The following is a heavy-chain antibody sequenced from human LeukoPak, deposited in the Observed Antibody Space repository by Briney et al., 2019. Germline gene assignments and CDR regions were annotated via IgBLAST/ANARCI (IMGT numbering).Heavy chain of an antibody. V-gene: IGHV3-23*01. CDR1: GFTYSNYA. D-gene: IGHD2-2*01. J-gene: IGHJ4*02. Sequence: AGGSLRLSCAVSGFTYSNYAMTWVRQAPGKGLEWVSSVSGSGGSTYYADSVKGRFTISRDNSKNTLYLQMNSLRAEDTAVYYCAKGGLGCSSTSCFDYWGQGNLVTVSS. CDR2: VSGSGGST. CDR3: AKGGLGCSSTSCFDY.